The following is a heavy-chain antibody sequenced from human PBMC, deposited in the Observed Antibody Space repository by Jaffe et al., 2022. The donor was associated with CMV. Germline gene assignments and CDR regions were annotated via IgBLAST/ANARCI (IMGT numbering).Heavy chain of an antibody. Sequence: EVQLVESGGGLVKPGGSLRLSCAASGFTFSSYSMNWVRQAPGKGLEWVSSISSSSSYIYYADSVKGRFTISRDNAKNSLYLQMNSLRAEDTAVYYCARGVRDLLKQGAFDIWGQGTMVTVSS. CDR1: GFTFSSYS. V-gene: IGHV3-21*01. D-gene: IGHD3-10*01. J-gene: IGHJ3*02. CDR3: ARGVRDLLKQGAFDI. CDR2: ISSSSSYI.